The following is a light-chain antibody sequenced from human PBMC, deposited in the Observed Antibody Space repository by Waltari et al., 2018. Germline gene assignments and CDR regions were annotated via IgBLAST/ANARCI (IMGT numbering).Light chain of an antibody. J-gene: IGKJ4*01. V-gene: IGKV3-11*01. CDR3: QQRRSWPLT. CDR1: QSVYSY. Sequence: EIVLTQSPATLSLSPGDRATLSCRASQSVYSYLGWYQQKPGQAPRLLIYDVFNRATGIPARFSGSGSGTDFTLTIISLEPEDFAVYYCQQRRSWPLTFGGGTKVEIK. CDR2: DVF.